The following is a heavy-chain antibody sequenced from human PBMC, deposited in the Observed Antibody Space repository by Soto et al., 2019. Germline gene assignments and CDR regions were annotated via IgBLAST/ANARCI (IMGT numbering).Heavy chain of an antibody. V-gene: IGHV3-23*01. CDR1: GFTFSSYA. D-gene: IGHD2-2*01. J-gene: IGHJ6*03. CDR2: ISGSGGST. Sequence: HPGGSLRLSFAASGFTFSSYAMSWVRQAPGKGLEWVSAISGSGGSTYYADSVKGRFTISRDNSKNTLYLQMNSLRAEDTAVYYCAKAGPAAIAYYYYYMDVWGKGTTVTVSS. CDR3: AKAGPAAIAYYYYYMDV.